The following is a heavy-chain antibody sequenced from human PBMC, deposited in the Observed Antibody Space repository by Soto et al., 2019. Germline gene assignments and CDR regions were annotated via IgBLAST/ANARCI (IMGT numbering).Heavy chain of an antibody. CDR1: GYTFNRYY. J-gene: IGHJ6*02. Sequence: ASVKVSCKASGYTFNRYYMHWVRQAPGPGLEWMGWISPHTGGTTYAQKLQGRVTMTTDTSTSTAYMELRSLRSDDTAVYYCARDGGYCSSTSCYTGFYYNGMDVWGQGTTVTVSS. V-gene: IGHV1-18*04. D-gene: IGHD2-2*02. CDR2: ISPHTGGT. CDR3: ARDGGYCSSTSCYTGFYYNGMDV.